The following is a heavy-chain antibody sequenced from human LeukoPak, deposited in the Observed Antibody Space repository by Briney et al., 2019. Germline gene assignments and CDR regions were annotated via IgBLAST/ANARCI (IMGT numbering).Heavy chain of an antibody. CDR2: IYYSGST. CDR3: ARLQRIQLWFLQDYYYYYMDV. V-gene: IGHV4-39*07. D-gene: IGHD5-18*01. J-gene: IGHJ6*03. Sequence: NSSETLSLTCTVSGGSISSSSYYWGWIRQPPGKGLEWIGSIYYSGSTYYNPSLKSRVTISVDTSKNQFSLKLSSVTAADTAVYYCARLQRIQLWFLQDYYYYYMDVWGKGTTVTVSS. CDR1: GGSISSSSYY.